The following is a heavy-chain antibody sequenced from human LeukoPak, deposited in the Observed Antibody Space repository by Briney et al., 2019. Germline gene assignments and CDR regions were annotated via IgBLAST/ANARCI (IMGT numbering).Heavy chain of an antibody. V-gene: IGHV3-53*04. CDR3: AHAPRGYSAFMDV. CDR1: GFTVSSNY. CDR2: IYSGGST. Sequence: GGSLRLSCAASGFTVSSNYMSWVRQAPGKGLEWVSVIYSGGSTYYADSVKGRFTISRHNSKNTLYLQMNSLRAEDTAVYYCAHAPRGYSAFMDVWGQGTTVTVSS. J-gene: IGHJ6*02. D-gene: IGHD5-12*01.